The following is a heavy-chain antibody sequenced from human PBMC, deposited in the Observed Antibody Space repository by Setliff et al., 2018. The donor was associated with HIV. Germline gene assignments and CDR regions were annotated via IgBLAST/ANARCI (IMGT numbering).Heavy chain of an antibody. Sequence: ASVKVSCKASGYTFTAYYIHWVRQAPGQGLEWMGRIIPNSGGTNFAQKFQGRVSMTRDTSISTAYMELNSLRAEDTAVYYCAREGEHIVVGDAFDIWGQGTMVTVSS. D-gene: IGHD2-21*01. CDR2: IIPNSGGT. V-gene: IGHV1-2*06. CDR3: AREGEHIVVGDAFDI. CDR1: GYTFTAYY. J-gene: IGHJ3*02.